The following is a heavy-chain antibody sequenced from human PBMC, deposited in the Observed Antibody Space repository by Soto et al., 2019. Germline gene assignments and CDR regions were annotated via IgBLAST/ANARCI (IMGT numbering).Heavy chain of an antibody. D-gene: IGHD4-17*01. CDR1: DSTFTGYT. CDR3: ARGTVSSGRWFGP. Sequence: QVHLVQSETEVKEPGASVTVSCKTSDSTFTGYTINWVRQAPGQGLEWLGWISSLNGNTNYARKYKGRRTMTTNPSATAAYVELRSLRSDDTAVYFCARGTVSSGRWFGPWGQGTLVTVSS. J-gene: IGHJ5*02. CDR2: ISSLNGNT. V-gene: IGHV1-18*04.